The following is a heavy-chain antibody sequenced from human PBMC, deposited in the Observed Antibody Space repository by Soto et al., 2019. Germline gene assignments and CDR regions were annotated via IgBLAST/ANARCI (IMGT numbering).Heavy chain of an antibody. CDR3: ARGRYCLTGRCFPNWFDA. CDR2: IYKSATT. Sequence: PSETLSLTCSVSGDSISNLDYFWAWIRKHPGQALEYIGYIYKSATTYYNPSFEGRVAISADTSKSQFSLNVTSVTAADTAVYFCARGRYCLTGRCFPNWFDAWGPGALVTVSS. J-gene: IGHJ5*02. D-gene: IGHD7-27*01. CDR1: GDSISNLDYF. V-gene: IGHV4-30-4*01.